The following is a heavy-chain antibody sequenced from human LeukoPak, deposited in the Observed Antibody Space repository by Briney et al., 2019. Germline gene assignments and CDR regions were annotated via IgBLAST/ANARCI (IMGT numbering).Heavy chain of an antibody. J-gene: IGHJ4*02. D-gene: IGHD3-22*01. V-gene: IGHV3-23*01. CDR1: GFTFSSYA. CDR3: AKGSYDSANGALDY. Sequence: PGGSLRLSCAASGFTFSSYAMSWVRQAQGEGLEWVSAISGSGGSTYYADSVKGRFTISRDNSKNTLYLQMNSLRAEDTAVYYCAKGSYDSANGALDYWGQGTLVTVSS. CDR2: ISGSGGST.